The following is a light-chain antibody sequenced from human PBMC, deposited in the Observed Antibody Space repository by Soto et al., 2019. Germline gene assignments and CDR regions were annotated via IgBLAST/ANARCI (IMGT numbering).Light chain of an antibody. J-gene: IGKJ1*01. Sequence: DIQMTQSPSTLSASVGDRVTITCRASQSISSLLAWYQHKGGKAPKLLIXXXXCLESGVPSRFSGSGSGTEFTLTISSLQPDDFATYYCQQYNSYEGTFGQGTKVDIK. CDR2: XXX. V-gene: IGKV1-5*03. CDR1: QSISSL. CDR3: QQYNSYEGT.